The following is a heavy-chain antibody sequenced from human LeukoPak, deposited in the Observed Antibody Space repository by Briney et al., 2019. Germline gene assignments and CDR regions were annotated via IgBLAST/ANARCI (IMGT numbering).Heavy chain of an antibody. J-gene: IGHJ4*02. CDR3: ARVQYSYGGGFDY. CDR1: GGSISSSSYY. CDR2: IYYSGST. Sequence: SETLSLTCTVSGGSISSSSYYWGWIRQPPGKGLEWIGSIYYSGSTYYNPSLKSRVTISVDTSKNQLSLKLSSVTAADTAVYYCARVQYSYGGGFDYWGQGTLVTVSS. V-gene: IGHV4-39*07. D-gene: IGHD5-18*01.